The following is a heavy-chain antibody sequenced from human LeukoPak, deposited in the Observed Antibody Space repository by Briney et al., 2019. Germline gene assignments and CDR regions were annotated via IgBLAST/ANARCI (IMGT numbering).Heavy chain of an antibody. D-gene: IGHD1-7*01. Sequence: ASVKVSCKASGYTFTSYDINWVRQATGQGLEWMGWMNPNSGNTGYAQKFQGRVTMTRDTSTSTVYMELSSLRSEDTAVYYCARQGYALETTGTTPRFDYWGQGTLVTVSS. CDR2: MNPNSGNT. CDR1: GYTFTSYD. J-gene: IGHJ4*02. V-gene: IGHV1-8*01. CDR3: ARQGYALETTGTTPRFDY.